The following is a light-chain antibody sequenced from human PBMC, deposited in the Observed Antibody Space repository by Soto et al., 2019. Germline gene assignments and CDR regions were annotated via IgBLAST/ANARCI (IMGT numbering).Light chain of an antibody. Sequence: DIQMTQYPSSLSASVGDRVTITCRASQSISSWLAWYQQKPGKAPKLLIYDASSLESGVPSRFSGSGSGTEFTLTISSLQPDDFATYYCQQYNSWWTFGQGSKADIK. CDR1: QSISSW. CDR3: QQYNSWWT. V-gene: IGKV1-5*01. CDR2: DAS. J-gene: IGKJ1*01.